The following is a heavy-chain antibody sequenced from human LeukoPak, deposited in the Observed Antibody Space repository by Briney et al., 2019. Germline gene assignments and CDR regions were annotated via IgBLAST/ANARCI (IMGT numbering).Heavy chain of an antibody. V-gene: IGHV3-23*01. CDR1: GFTFSTYG. CDR3: AKDRGWFGGSLANFDD. J-gene: IGHJ4*02. CDR2: ISGSGGSI. D-gene: IGHD3-10*01. Sequence: GGSLRLSCAGSGFTFSTYGMTWVRQAPGKGLEWVSAISGSGGSIYYADSVKVRFTISRDNSKNTLFLQMNSLRAEDTAVYYCAKDRGWFGGSLANFDDWGQGTLVTVSS.